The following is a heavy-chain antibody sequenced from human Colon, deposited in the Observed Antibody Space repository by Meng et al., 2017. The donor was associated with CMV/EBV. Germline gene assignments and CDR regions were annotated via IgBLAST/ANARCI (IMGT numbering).Heavy chain of an antibody. CDR2: INSDGSST. CDR3: ARVQYSYGFDY. Sequence: GESLKISCAASGFTFSSYWMHWVRQAPGKGLVWVSRINSDGSSTSYADSVKGRFTISRDNAKNTLYLQMNSLRAEDTAVYYCARVQYSYGFDYWGQGTLVTVSS. D-gene: IGHD5-18*01. V-gene: IGHV3-74*01. J-gene: IGHJ4*02. CDR1: GFTFSSYW.